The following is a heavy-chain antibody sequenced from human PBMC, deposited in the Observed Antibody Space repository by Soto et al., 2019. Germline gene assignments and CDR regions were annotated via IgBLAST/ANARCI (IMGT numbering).Heavy chain of an antibody. J-gene: IGHJ6*02. V-gene: IGHV1-24*01. CDR3: ARETGSGSGYSYGYGMDV. CDR1: GYTLTELS. CDR2: FDPEDGET. D-gene: IGHD5-18*01. Sequence: GASVKVSCKVSGYTLTELSMHWVRQAPGKGLEWMGGFDPEDGETIYAQKFQGRVTMTEDTSTDTAYMELSSLRSEDTAVYYCARETGSGSGYSYGYGMDVWGQGTTVTVSS.